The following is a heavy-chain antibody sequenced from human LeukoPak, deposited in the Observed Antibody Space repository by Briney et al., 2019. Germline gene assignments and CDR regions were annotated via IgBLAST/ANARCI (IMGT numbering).Heavy chain of an antibody. D-gene: IGHD6-19*01. CDR2: ISSSSSYI. CDR3: ARVIAVAGLDL. Sequence: GGSLRLSCAASGSTFSSYSMNWVRQAPGKGLEWVSSISSSSSYIYYADSVKGRFTISRDNAKNSLYLQMNSLRAEDTAVYYCARVIAVAGLDLWGRGTLVTVSS. V-gene: IGHV3-21*01. J-gene: IGHJ2*01. CDR1: GSTFSSYS.